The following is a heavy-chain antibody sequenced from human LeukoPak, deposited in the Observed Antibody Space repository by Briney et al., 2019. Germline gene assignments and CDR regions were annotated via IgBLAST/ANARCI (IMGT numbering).Heavy chain of an antibody. Sequence: PSETLSLTCTVSGGPISSYQWSWIRQPPGKGLEWIGSIYHSGSTYYNPSLKSRVTISVDTSKNQFSLKLSSVTAADTAVYYCARDPSAYYYDSSGKLYSFDYWGQGTLVTVSS. CDR3: ARDPSAYYYDSSGKLYSFDY. J-gene: IGHJ4*02. V-gene: IGHV4-38-2*02. CDR1: GGPISSYQ. D-gene: IGHD3-22*01. CDR2: IYHSGST.